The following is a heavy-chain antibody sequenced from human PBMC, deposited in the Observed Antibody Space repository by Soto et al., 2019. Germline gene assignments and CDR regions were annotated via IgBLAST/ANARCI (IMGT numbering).Heavy chain of an antibody. CDR1: GFTFSSNY. Sequence: PGGSLRLSCAASGFTFSSNYMSWVRQAPGKGLEWVSVIYSGGSTYYADSVKGRFTISRDNSKNTLYLQMNSLRAEDTAVYYCGRGGYYYDSSGFPTNWFDPWGQGTLVTVSS. D-gene: IGHD3-22*01. J-gene: IGHJ5*02. V-gene: IGHV3-66*01. CDR3: GRGGYYYDSSGFPTNWFDP. CDR2: IYSGGST.